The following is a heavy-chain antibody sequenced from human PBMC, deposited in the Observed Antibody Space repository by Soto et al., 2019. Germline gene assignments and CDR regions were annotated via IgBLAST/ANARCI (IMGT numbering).Heavy chain of an antibody. CDR3: ARANSGYDRIRYFDY. J-gene: IGHJ4*02. V-gene: IGHV4-31*03. D-gene: IGHD5-12*01. Sequence: SETLSLTCTVSVGSISSGGYYWSWIRQHPGKGLEWIGYIYYSGSTYYNPSLKSRVTISVDTSKNQFSLKLSSVTAADTAVYYCARANSGYDRIRYFDYWGQGTLVTVSS. CDR2: IYYSGST. CDR1: VGSISSGGYY.